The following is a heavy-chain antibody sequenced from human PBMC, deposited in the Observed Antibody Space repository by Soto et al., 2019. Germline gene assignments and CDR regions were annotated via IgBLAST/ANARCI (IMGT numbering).Heavy chain of an antibody. CDR1: GGSFSGYY. CDR3: ARYVIRSGYYRPKGYYYGMDV. D-gene: IGHD3-3*01. Sequence: SETLSLTCAVCGGSFSGYYWSWIRQPPGKGMEWIGEINHSGSTSYNPSPKSRVTISVDTSKNQFSLKLSAVTAADTAVYYCARYVIRSGYYRPKGYYYGMDVWGQGTTVTVSS. V-gene: IGHV4-34*01. CDR2: INHSGST. J-gene: IGHJ6*02.